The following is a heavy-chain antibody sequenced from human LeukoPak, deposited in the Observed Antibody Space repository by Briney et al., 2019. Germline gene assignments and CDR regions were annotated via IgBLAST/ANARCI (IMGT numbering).Heavy chain of an antibody. D-gene: IGHD2-15*01. J-gene: IGHJ2*01. CDR3: ARRGCSGGSCRLQYWYFDL. CDR1: GGSISSYY. V-gene: IGHV4-59*08. CDR2: IYYSGST. Sequence: SSETLSLTCTVSGGSISSYYWSWIRQPPGKGLEWIGYIYYSGSTNYNPSLKSRVTISVDTSKNQFSLKLSSVTAADTAVYYCARRGCSGGSCRLQYWYFDLWGRGTLVTVSS.